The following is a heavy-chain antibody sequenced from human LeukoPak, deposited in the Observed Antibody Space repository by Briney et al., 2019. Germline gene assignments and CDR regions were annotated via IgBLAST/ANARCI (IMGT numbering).Heavy chain of an antibody. J-gene: IGHJ4*02. CDR3: GRKHCSGGDFYFFD. V-gene: IGHV3-30*04. CDR1: GFTFSSYA. D-gene: IGHD2-21*02. CDR2: ISYDGSNK. Sequence: PEGSLRLSCAASGFTFSSYAMHWVRQAPGKGLEWVAVISYDGSNKYYADSVKGRFTISRDNSKNTLYLQLNSLRAEDTAVYYCGRKHCSGGDFYFFDWGREPLVTVPS.